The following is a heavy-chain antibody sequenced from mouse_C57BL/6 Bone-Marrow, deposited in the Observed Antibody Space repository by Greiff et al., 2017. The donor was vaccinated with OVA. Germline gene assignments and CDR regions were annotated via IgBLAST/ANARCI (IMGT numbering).Heavy chain of an antibody. V-gene: IGHV2-2*01. CDR1: GFSLTSYG. CDR3: ARKGITAHYYAMDY. J-gene: IGHJ4*01. CDR2: IWSGGST. Sequence: VQLQESGPGLVQPSQRLSITCTVSGFSLTSYGVHWVRQSPGKGLEWLGVIWSGGSTDYNAAFISRLSISKDNSKSQVFFKMNSLQADDTAIYYCARKGITAHYYAMDYWGQGTSVTVSS. D-gene: IGHD2-4*01.